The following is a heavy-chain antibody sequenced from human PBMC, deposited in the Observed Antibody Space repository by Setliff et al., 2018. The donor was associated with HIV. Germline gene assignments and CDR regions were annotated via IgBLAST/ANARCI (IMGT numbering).Heavy chain of an antibody. CDR1: GFTFDDYT. CDR3: AKEPVRGYDSSGYFDY. V-gene: IGHV3-43*01. J-gene: IGHJ4*02. Sequence: PGGSLRLSCAASGFTFDDYTMHWVRQAPGRGLECVALISWDDHSTSYADSVKGRFTISRDNSKNSLYLQMNSLRTEDTALYYCAKEPVRGYDSSGYFDYWGQGTLVTVSS. CDR2: ISWDDHST. D-gene: IGHD3-22*01.